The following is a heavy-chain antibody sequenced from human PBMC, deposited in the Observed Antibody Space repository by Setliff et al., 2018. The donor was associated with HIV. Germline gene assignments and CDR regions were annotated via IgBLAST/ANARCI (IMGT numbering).Heavy chain of an antibody. V-gene: IGHV4-59*01. CDR1: GDSISDYY. D-gene: IGHD4-4*01. CDR3: ARAYDYSNYFHYYMDV. Sequence: SETLSLTCTVSGDSISDYYWTWTRQPPGKGLEWIGYIYYSGSTNYNPSLKSRVTISVDTSKNQFSLKLTSLTAADTAVYYCARAYDYSNYFHYYMDVWGKGTTVTVSS. CDR2: IYYSGST. J-gene: IGHJ6*03.